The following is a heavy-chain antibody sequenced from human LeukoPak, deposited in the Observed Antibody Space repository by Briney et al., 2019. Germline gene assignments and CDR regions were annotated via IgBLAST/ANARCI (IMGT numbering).Heavy chain of an antibody. V-gene: IGHV4-39*07. Sequence: SETLSLTCTVSGVSISSSNSYWGWIRQPPGKGLEWIGYIYYSGSTYYNPSLKSRVTISVDTSKNQFSLKLSSVTAADTAVYYCARVVRWFDPWGQGTLVTVSS. J-gene: IGHJ5*02. CDR3: ARVVRWFDP. CDR2: IYYSGST. D-gene: IGHD4-23*01. CDR1: GVSISSSNSY.